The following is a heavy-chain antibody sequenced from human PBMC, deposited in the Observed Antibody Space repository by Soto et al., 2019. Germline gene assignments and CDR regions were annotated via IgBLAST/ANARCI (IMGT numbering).Heavy chain of an antibody. CDR1: GFTFSSYA. D-gene: IGHD3-3*01. CDR3: AKDHWEFSTQDFWSGYYYYYYYMDV. CDR2: ISGSGGST. Sequence: GGSLRLSCAASGFTFSSYAMSWVRQAPGKGLEWVSAISGSGGSTYYADSVKGRFTISRDNSKNTLYLQMNSLRAEDTAVYYCAKDHWEFSTQDFWSGYYYYYYYMDVWGKGTTVTVSS. V-gene: IGHV3-23*01. J-gene: IGHJ6*03.